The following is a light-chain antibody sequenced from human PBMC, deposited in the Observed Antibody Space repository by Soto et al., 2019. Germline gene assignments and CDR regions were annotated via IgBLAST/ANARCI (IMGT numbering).Light chain of an antibody. CDR3: GSYTTSSNYV. J-gene: IGLJ1*01. V-gene: IGLV2-14*01. Sequence: QSALTQPASVSRSPGQSITISCTGTSSDVGAYNYVSWYQQHPGKAPKLMIYDVSHRPSGVSHRFSGSKSGNTASLTISGLQAEDEADYYCGSYTTSSNYVFGTGTKVTVL. CDR1: SSDVGAYNY. CDR2: DVS.